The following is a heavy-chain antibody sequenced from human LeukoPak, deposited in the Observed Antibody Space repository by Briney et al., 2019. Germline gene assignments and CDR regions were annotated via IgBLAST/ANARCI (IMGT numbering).Heavy chain of an antibody. CDR1: GGSVSTSH. Sequence: PSETLSLTCTVSGGSVSTSHWNGIRQPPGKGLEWIGNVDYSGSTKYNPSLRSRVTMSLDTSKNQFSLKLRSVTAADTALYYCTRGYYEPFDRWGQGTLVTVSS. CDR3: TRGYYEPFDR. CDR2: VDYSGST. D-gene: IGHD3-22*01. J-gene: IGHJ4*02. V-gene: IGHV4-59*02.